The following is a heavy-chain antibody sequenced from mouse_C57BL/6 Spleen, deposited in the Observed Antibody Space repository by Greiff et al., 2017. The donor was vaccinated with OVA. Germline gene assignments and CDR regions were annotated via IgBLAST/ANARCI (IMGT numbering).Heavy chain of an antibody. D-gene: IGHD1-1*01. CDR1: GYSFTGYY. CDR2: INPSTGGT. Sequence: EVKLMESGPELVKPGASVKISCKASGYSFTGYYMNWVKQSPEKSLEWIGEINPSTGGTTYNQKFKAKATLTVDKSSSTAYMQLKSLTSEDSAVYYCARDYYGSFAYWGQGTLVTVSA. J-gene: IGHJ3*01. CDR3: ARDYYGSFAY. V-gene: IGHV1-42*01.